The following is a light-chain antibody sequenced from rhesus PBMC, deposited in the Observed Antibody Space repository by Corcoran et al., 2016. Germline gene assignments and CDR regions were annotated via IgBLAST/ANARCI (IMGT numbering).Light chain of an antibody. CDR2: GAS. CDR1: QSIGNY. V-gene: IGKV3-24*04. Sequence: ETVVTQSPATLSLSPGERATLSCRASQSIGNYLAWYQQKPGQAPRLLIYGASSRATGIPDRFSGSGSGTDFTLDISSLEPEDVGVYYCQQISNLSPYSCGQGTKVEIK. J-gene: IGKJ2*01. CDR3: QQISNLSPYS.